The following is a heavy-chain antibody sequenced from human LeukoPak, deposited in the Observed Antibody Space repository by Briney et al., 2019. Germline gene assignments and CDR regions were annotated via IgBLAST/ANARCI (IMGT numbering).Heavy chain of an antibody. J-gene: IGHJ4*02. D-gene: IGHD6-13*01. CDR1: GCTFTSYA. Sequence: ASVKVSCKASGCTFTSYAMNWLRQAPGQGLECMGWINTNTGNPTYAQGFTGRFVFSLDTSVSTAYLQISSLKAEDTAVYYCARDDLIAAGNYWGQGTLVTVSS. CDR2: INTNTGNP. V-gene: IGHV7-4-1*02. CDR3: ARDDLIAAGNY.